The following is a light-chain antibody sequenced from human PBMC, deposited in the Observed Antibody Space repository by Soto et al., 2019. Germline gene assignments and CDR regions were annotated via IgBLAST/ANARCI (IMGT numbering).Light chain of an antibody. V-gene: IGKV1-39*01. CDR1: QSISSY. Sequence: DIQMTQSPSSLSASVLYIVTITFRSSQSISSYLNWYQQKPGKAPKLLIYAASSLQSGVPSRFSGSGSGTDFTLTISSLQPEDFATYYCQKSYSTSWKFGQGTKVDIK. CDR2: AAS. J-gene: IGKJ1*01. CDR3: QKSYSTSWK.